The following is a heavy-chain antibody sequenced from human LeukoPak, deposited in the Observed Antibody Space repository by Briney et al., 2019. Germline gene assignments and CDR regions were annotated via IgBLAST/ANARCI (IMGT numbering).Heavy chain of an antibody. Sequence: GSLKVSCKASGYTFASYDIHWVRQATGQGLEWISWMNRNSGNAGYAQKFKGRVTMTRNNSISTAYMELSSLRSEDTAVYYCARGGYCSSTSCSSLSYNWFDPWGQGTLVTVSS. CDR3: ARGGYCSSTSCSSLSYNWFDP. CDR2: MNRNSGNA. J-gene: IGHJ5*02. V-gene: IGHV1-8*01. D-gene: IGHD2-2*01. CDR1: GYTFASYD.